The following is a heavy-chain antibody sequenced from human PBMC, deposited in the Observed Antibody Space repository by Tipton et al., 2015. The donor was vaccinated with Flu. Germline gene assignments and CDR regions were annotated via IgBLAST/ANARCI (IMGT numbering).Heavy chain of an antibody. D-gene: IGHD3-22*01. CDR2: IYHSGST. CDR3: ARALSGYYFYAFDI. V-gene: IGHV4-38-2*02. CDR1: GYSISSGYY. Sequence: LRLSCTVSGYSISSGYYWGWIRQPPGKGLEWIGCIYHSGSTYYNPSLKSRVTISVDTSKNQFSLKLSSVTAADTAVYYCARALSGYYFYAFDIWGQGTMVTVSS. J-gene: IGHJ3*02.